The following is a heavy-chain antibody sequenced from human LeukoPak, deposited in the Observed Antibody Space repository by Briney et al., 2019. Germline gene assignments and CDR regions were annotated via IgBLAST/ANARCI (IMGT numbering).Heavy chain of an antibody. J-gene: IGHJ4*02. CDR2: IILIFGTA. D-gene: IGHD2-21*01. CDR1: GGTFSSYA. V-gene: IGHV1-69*05. Sequence: GASVKVSCKASGGTFSSYAISWVRQAPGQGLEWMGGIILIFGTANYAQKFQGRVTITTDESTSTAYMELSSLRSEDTAVYYCARSCGGDCYSALGSPFDYWGQGTLVTVSS. CDR3: ARSCGGDCYSALGSPFDY.